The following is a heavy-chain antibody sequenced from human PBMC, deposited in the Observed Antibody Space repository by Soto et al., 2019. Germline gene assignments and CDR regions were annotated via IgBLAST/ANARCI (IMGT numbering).Heavy chain of an antibody. Sequence: SETLSLTCAVYGGSFSGYYWSWIRQPPGKGLEWIGEINHSGSTNYNPSLKSRVTISVDTSKNQFSLKLSSVTAADTAVYYCARVAYYYGSGSYKRAYYYYYMDVWGKGTTVTVSS. J-gene: IGHJ6*03. CDR2: INHSGST. CDR3: ARVAYYYGSGSYKRAYYYYYMDV. V-gene: IGHV4-34*01. CDR1: GGSFSGYY. D-gene: IGHD3-10*01.